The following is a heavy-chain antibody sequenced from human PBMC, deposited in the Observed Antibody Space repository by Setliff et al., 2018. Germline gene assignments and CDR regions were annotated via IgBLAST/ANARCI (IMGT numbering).Heavy chain of an antibody. CDR1: GGSITSGSFY. CDR2: IHASGSP. Sequence: SETLSLTCTVPGGSITSGSFYWSWIRQADGKRPEWIGRIHASGSPDYNPSLRGRVTMSLDPSANQFSLKLSSVTAADTALYYCAKERYFDWFFEEWGQGTLVTVSS. J-gene: IGHJ4*02. CDR3: AKERYFDWFFEE. V-gene: IGHV4-61*02. D-gene: IGHD3-9*01.